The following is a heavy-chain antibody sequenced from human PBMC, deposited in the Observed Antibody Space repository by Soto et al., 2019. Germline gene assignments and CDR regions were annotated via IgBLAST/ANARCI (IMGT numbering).Heavy chain of an antibody. V-gene: IGHV3-30-3*01. D-gene: IGHD1-7*01. J-gene: IGHJ6*02. CDR3: TTSPVLELRDHYYRLAV. Sequence: GGSLRLSCAASGFTYSTYTMHWVRQAPGKGLEWVAVISYDGNNKFYADSVKGRFTISRDSTKQTLYLQMNSLKTEDTAVYYCTTSPVLELRDHYYRLAVWGQGTTVTVSS. CDR1: GFTYSTYT. CDR2: ISYDGNNK.